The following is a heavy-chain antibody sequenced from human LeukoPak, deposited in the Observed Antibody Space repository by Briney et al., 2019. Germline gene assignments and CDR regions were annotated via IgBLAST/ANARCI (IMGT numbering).Heavy chain of an antibody. CDR3: AHLVVTIDWRSYFDY. CDR1: DFSLSTPGMG. D-gene: IGHD3-10*01. V-gene: IGHV2-5*01. CDR2: IYYNDDK. J-gene: IGHJ4*02. Sequence: SGPTLVNPTQTPTLTCTFSDFSLSTPGMGVGWIRQPPGKAPEWLVMIYYNDDKRYSPSLRSRLTITKDTSKNQVALTMTNVDVVDTATYYCAHLVVTIDWRSYFDYWGQGILVTVSS.